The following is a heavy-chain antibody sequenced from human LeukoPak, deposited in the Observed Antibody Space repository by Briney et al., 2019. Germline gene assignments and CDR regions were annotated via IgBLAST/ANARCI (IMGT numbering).Heavy chain of an antibody. CDR3: ATSTSTYGFPVNFDH. D-gene: IGHD3-10*01. J-gene: IGHJ4*02. V-gene: IGHV4-59*01. CDR1: GGSISSYY. Sequence: PSETLSLTCTVSGGSISSYYWSWIRQPPGKGLEWIGYIYYSGNTNYNPSLKSRVTISVDTSKNQFSLKLSSVAAADTALYYCATSTSTYGFPVNFDHWGQGTLVTVSS. CDR2: IYYSGNT.